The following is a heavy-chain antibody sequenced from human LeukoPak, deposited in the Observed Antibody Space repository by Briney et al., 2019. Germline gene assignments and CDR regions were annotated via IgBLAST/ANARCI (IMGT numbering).Heavy chain of an antibody. CDR2: INHSGST. Sequence: SETLSLTCAVYGGSFSGYYWSWIRQPPGKGLEWIGEINHSGSTNYNPSLKSRVTISVDTSKNQFSLKLSSVTAADTAVYHCARGRPRSYIALRWFDPWGQGTLVTVSS. CDR1: GGSFSGYY. CDR3: ARGRPRSYIALRWFDP. D-gene: IGHD3-10*01. V-gene: IGHV4-34*01. J-gene: IGHJ5*02.